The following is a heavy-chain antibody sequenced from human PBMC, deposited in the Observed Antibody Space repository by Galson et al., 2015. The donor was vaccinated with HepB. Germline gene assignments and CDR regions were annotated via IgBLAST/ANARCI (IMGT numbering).Heavy chain of an antibody. CDR1: GYTFSDFY. Sequence: SVKVSCKASGYTFSDFYIHWVRQAPGQGPEWMGRINPKSGGTKYAQNFQGRVTMTRDTSISTMYMEVSRLTSADTAIYYCVRESRIIWFGDRDFNWFDPWGQGTLVTVSS. J-gene: IGHJ5*02. CDR2: INPKSGGT. V-gene: IGHV1-2*06. D-gene: IGHD3-10*01. CDR3: VRESRIIWFGDRDFNWFDP.